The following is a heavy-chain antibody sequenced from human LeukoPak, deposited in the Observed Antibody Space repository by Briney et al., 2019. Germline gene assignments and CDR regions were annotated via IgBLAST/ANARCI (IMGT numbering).Heavy chain of an antibody. Sequence: PGGSLRLSCAASGFTIRDYIMNWVGQAPAKGLEWISYIRKITTTTYYADSVRGRFASSRDNAKNAVYLQMNSLRDDDTAVYYCTRDPEALDYWGQGTLVTVS. V-gene: IGHV3-48*02. CDR3: TRDPEALDY. CDR2: IRKITTTT. CDR1: GFTIRDYI. J-gene: IGHJ4*02.